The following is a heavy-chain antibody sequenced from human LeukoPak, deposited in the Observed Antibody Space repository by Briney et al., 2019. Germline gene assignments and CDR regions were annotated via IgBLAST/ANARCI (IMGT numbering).Heavy chain of an antibody. D-gene: IGHD3-22*01. CDR3: ARDRAARITMIVPDAFDI. V-gene: IGHV1-18*01. CDR2: ISAYSGNT. J-gene: IGHJ3*02. Sequence: GASVKVSCKASGYTFTSYGISWVRQAPGQGLEWMGWISAYSGNTNYAQKFQGRVTITADKSTSTAYMELSSLGSEDTAVYYCARDRAARITMIVPDAFDIWGQGTMVTVSS. CDR1: GYTFTSYG.